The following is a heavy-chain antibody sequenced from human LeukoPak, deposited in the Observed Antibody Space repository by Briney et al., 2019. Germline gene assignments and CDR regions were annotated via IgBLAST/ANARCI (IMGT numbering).Heavy chain of an antibody. D-gene: IGHD2-15*01. J-gene: IGHJ4*02. CDR2: ISSSSSYI. Sequence: GGSLGISRAALGFTFSSYSLKWVRQAPGKGLGWVSSISSSSSYIYYADSVKGRFTISRDNAKNSLYLQMNSLRAEDTAVYYCARDRRAADYWGQGTLVTVSS. CDR1: GFTFSSYS. CDR3: ARDRRAADY. V-gene: IGHV3-21*01.